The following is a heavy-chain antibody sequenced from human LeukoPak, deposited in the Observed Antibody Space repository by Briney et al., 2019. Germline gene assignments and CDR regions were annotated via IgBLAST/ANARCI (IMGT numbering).Heavy chain of an antibody. J-gene: IGHJ4*02. CDR2: IYYSGST. Sequence: SETLSLTCTVSGGSISSGGYYWSWIRQHPGKGLEWIGYIYYSGSTYYNPSLKSRVTISVDTSKNQFSLKLSSVTAADTAVYYCARYEAYSSSWPYFDYWGQGTLITVSS. V-gene: IGHV4-31*03. D-gene: IGHD6-13*01. CDR3: ARYEAYSSSWPYFDY. CDR1: GGSISSGGYY.